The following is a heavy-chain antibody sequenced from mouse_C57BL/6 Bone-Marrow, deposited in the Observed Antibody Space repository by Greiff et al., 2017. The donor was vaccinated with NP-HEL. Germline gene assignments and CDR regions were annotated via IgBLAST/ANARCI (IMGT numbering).Heavy chain of an antibody. CDR3: AREGGSSYFDY. J-gene: IGHJ2*01. Sequence: EVKLMESEGGLVQPGSSMKLSCTASGFTFSDYYMAWVRQVPEKGLEWVANINYDGSSTYYLDSLKSRFIISRDNAKNILYLQMSSLKSEDTATYCCAREGGSSYFDYWGQGTTLTVSS. CDR1: GFTFSDYY. D-gene: IGHD1-1*01. V-gene: IGHV5-16*01. CDR2: INYDGSST.